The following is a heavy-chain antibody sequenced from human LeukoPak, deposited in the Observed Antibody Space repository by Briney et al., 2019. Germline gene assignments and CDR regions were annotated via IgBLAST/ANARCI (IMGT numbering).Heavy chain of an antibody. J-gene: IGHJ5*02. CDR1: GGTFSSYA. Sequence: ASVKVSCKASGGTFSSYAISWVRQAPGQGLEWMGRIIPILGIANYAQKFQGRVTMTRNTSISTAYMELSSLRSEDTAVYYCARWLQDIVVVPAARRGFDPWGQGTLVTVSS. CDR3: ARWLQDIVVVPAARRGFDP. V-gene: IGHV1-69*04. CDR2: IIPILGIA. D-gene: IGHD2-2*01.